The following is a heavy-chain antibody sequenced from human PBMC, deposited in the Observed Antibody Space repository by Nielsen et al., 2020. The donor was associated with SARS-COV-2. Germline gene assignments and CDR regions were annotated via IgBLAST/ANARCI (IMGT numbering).Heavy chain of an antibody. Sequence: GESLKISCAASGFTFSSYAMSWVRQAPGKGLEWVSIIGGSGRTTYYADSVKGRFTLSRDNSKNTLYLQMNSLRAEGTAVYYCARVVTDLHQGPIGLPPGALLQEHLWG. V-gene: IGHV3-23*01. CDR1: GFTFSSYA. D-gene: IGHD1-14*01. CDR3: ARVVTDLHQGPIGLPPGALLQEHL. J-gene: IGHJ6*01. CDR2: IGGSGRTT.